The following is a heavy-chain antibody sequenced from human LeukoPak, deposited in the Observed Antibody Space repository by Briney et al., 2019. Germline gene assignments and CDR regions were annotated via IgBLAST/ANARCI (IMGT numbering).Heavy chain of an antibody. CDR1: GFTFSIFD. CDR2: IGTASDT. V-gene: IGHV3-13*01. CDR3: ARGPPRGKYYYMDV. Sequence: GGSLRLSCAASGFTFSIFDMHCVRQPTRQGLEWLSTIGTASDTYYPGSVEGRFTLSRDNAKNSLYLQMNSLTAGDTAVYYCARGPPRGKYYYMDVWGKGTTVTVSS. D-gene: IGHD1-1*01. J-gene: IGHJ6*03.